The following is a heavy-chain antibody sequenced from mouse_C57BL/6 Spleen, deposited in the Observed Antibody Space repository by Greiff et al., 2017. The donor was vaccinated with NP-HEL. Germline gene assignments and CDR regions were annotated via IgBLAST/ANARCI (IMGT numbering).Heavy chain of an antibody. V-gene: IGHV7-3*01. D-gene: IGHD1-1*01. J-gene: IGHJ2*01. CDR2: IRNKANGYTT. CDR3: ARHYYGSYYFDY. CDR1: GFTFTDYY. Sequence: DVKLVESGGGLVQPGGSLSLSCAASGFTFTDYYMSWVRQPPGKALEWLGFIRNKANGYTTEYSASVKGRFTISRDNSQSILYLQMNALRAEDSATYYCARHYYGSYYFDYWGQGTTLTVSS.